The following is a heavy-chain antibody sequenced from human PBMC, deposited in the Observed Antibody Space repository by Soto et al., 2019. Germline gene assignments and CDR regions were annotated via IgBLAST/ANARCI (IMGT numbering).Heavy chain of an antibody. D-gene: IGHD2-2*01. J-gene: IGHJ6*02. CDR2: IIPIFGIP. V-gene: IGHV1-69*08. CDR3: AREDRDRETGLVPAAIDGMDV. CDR1: GGTFSRYS. Sequence: QVQLVQSGAEVKKPGSSVKVSCKASGGTFSRYSITWVRQAPGHGLEWIGRIIPIFGIPTYAQKFQGRVTFTADESTSTPYTELSSLRSDDTAVYYCAREDRDRETGLVPAAIDGMDVWGQGTTVTVSS.